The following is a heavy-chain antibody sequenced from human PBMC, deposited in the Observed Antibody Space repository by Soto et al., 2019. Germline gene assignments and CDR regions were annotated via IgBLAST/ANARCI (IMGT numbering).Heavy chain of an antibody. V-gene: IGHV3-11*04. J-gene: IGHJ4*02. CDR2: IGGSGRTT. Sequence: SGGSLRLSCAASGFTFSDYYMSWIRQAPGKGLEWVSTIGGSGRTTYYADSVKGRFSISRDNAKNSLFLQMNSLRAEDTALYHCARGPISNDHYFDFWGQGAQVTVSS. CDR3: ARGPISNDHYFDF. D-gene: IGHD2-21*01. CDR1: GFTFSDYY.